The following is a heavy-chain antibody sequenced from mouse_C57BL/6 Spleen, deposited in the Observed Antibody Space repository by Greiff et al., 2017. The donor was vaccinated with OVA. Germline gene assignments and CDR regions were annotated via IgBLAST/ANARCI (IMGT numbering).Heavy chain of an antibody. CDR2: ISYDGSN. Sequence: EVQLQESGPGLVKPSQSLSLTCSVTGYSITSGYYWNWIRQFPGNKLEWMGYISYDGSNNYNPSLKNRISITRDTSKNQFFLKLNSVTTEDTATYYCARDYWDGYFDVWGTGTTVTVSS. D-gene: IGHD4-1*01. J-gene: IGHJ1*03. CDR1: GYSITSGYY. V-gene: IGHV3-6*01. CDR3: ARDYWDGYFDV.